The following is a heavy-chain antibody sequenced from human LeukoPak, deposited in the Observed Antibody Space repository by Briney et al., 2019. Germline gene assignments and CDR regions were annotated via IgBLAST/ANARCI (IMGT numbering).Heavy chain of an antibody. Sequence: GGTLRLSCAASGFTFSSYGMSWVRQAPGKGLEWVSAISGSGGSTYYADSVKGRFTISRDNSKNTLYLQMNSLRAEDTAVYYCARDKYYGLGNYWGYSDYWGQGTLVTVSS. CDR2: ISGSGGST. CDR1: GFTFSSYG. J-gene: IGHJ4*02. V-gene: IGHV3-23*01. D-gene: IGHD3-10*01. CDR3: ARDKYYGLGNYWGYSDY.